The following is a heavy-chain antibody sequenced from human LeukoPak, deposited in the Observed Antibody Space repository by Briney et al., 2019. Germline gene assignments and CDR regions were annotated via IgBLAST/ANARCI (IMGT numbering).Heavy chain of an antibody. D-gene: IGHD6-19*01. V-gene: IGHV1-8*02. J-gene: IGHJ4*02. CDR3: ARGPSGSGRNRGEWLVRRCYYFDY. CDR1: GYTFTIYD. Sequence: ASVKVSCKSSGYTFTIYDINWERQATGQGLEWMGWMNPNSGNTGYAQKFQGRVTMARNTSISTAYMELSSLRSEDTAVYYCARGPSGSGRNRGEWLVRRCYYFDYWGQGTLVTVSS. CDR2: MNPNSGNT.